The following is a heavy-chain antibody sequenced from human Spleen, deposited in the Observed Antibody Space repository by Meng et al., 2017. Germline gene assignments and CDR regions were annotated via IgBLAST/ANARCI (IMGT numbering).Heavy chain of an antibody. Sequence: AGSLRLSCAVSGFTFSTYAMSWVRQAPGKGLEWVSSISGSGGTTYSADSVKGRFTISRDNSKNTLYLQMNSLRVEDTAVYYCAKVLLPTMIVVVNAFDIWGQGTMVTVSS. CDR3: AKVLLPTMIVVVNAFDI. CDR2: ISGSGGTT. J-gene: IGHJ3*02. CDR1: GFTFSTYA. D-gene: IGHD3-22*01. V-gene: IGHV3-23*01.